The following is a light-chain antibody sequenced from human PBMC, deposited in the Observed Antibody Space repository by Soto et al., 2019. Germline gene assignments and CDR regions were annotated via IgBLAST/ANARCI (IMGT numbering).Light chain of an antibody. CDR2: AAS. Sequence: DIQMTQSPSSLSVSVGDRVTITCRASQSISSYLNWYQQKPGKAPKLLIYAASSLQSGVPSRFSGSGSGTDFTLTISSLQPEDFATYYWQQSYSTHLTFGGGTKVEIK. CDR1: QSISSY. V-gene: IGKV1-39*01. CDR3: QQSYSTHLT. J-gene: IGKJ4*01.